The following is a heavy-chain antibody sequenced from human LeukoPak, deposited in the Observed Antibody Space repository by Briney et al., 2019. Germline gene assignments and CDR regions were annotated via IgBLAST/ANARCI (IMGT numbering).Heavy chain of an antibody. CDR1: GFTFGSHA. CDR3: GKTTVGYSSGQKPAWPVDY. V-gene: IGHV3-23*01. D-gene: IGHD5-18*01. Sequence: GGSLRLSCEASGFTFGSHAMYWVRQAPGKGLEWVAGIFGSGGSPHYADAVKGRFTISRDNSRNTVYLQINSLRADDTAVYYCGKTTVGYSSGQKPAWPVDYWGQGTLVTVSS. J-gene: IGHJ4*02. CDR2: IFGSGGSP.